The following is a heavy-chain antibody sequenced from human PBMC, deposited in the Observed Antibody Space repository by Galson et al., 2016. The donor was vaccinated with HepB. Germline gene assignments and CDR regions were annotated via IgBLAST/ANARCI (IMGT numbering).Heavy chain of an antibody. V-gene: IGHV3-30-3*01. CDR3: ARDLYFWSGNYKGVDY. CDR2: ISYDGSNK. CDR1: GFSFSYYA. D-gene: IGHD3-3*01. Sequence: SLRLSCAVSGFSFSYYAMHWVRQAPGKGLEWVAVISYDGSNKYYGNSVKGRFTISRDNSKNTMHLQMNSLRVEDTAMYYCARDLYFWSGNYKGVDYWGQGMLVIVSS. J-gene: IGHJ4*02.